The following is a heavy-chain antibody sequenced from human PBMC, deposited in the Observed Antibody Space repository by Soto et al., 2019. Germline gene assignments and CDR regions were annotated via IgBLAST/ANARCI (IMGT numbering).Heavy chain of an antibody. CDR1: GGSISSGDYY. CDR2: IYYSGST. V-gene: IGHV4-30-4*01. CDR3: ARAPSVGATHYYYYYGMDV. J-gene: IGHJ6*02. Sequence: PSETLSLTGTVSGGSISSGDYYWSWIRQPPGKGLEWIGDIYYSGSTYYNPSHKSRFTISVDTSKNQFPLKLSSVTAANTAVYYCARAPSVGATHYYYYYGMDVWGQGTTVTVSS. D-gene: IGHD1-26*01.